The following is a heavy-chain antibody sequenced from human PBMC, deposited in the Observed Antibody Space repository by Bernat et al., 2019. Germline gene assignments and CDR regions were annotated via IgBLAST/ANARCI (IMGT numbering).Heavy chain of an antibody. CDR3: TRHGTSTYYYYYGMDV. D-gene: IGHD1-26*01. Sequence: EVQLVESGGNLVQPGGSLRLSCAASGFTVSSNYMSWVRQASGKGLEWVGRIRSKANSYATAYAASVKGRFTISRDDSKNTAYLQMNSLKTEDTAVYYCTRHGTSTYYYYYGMDVWGQGTTVTVSS. CDR2: IRSKANSYAT. CDR1: GFTVSSNY. J-gene: IGHJ6*02. V-gene: IGHV3-73*01.